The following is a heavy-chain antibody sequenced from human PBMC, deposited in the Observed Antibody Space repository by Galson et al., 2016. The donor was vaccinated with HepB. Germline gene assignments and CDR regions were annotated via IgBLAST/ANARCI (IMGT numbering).Heavy chain of an antibody. J-gene: IGHJ4*02. Sequence: SVKVSCKASGYTFTNYAMHWVRQAPGQRLEWMGWINAGNGNTKYSQKFQGRVTITRDTSASTAYMELSSLRSEDTAVYYCARDYVVPATTPDGFDYRGQGTLVTVSS. V-gene: IGHV1-3*01. CDR3: ARDYVVPATTPDGFDY. CDR1: GYTFTNYA. D-gene: IGHD2-2*01. CDR2: INAGNGNT.